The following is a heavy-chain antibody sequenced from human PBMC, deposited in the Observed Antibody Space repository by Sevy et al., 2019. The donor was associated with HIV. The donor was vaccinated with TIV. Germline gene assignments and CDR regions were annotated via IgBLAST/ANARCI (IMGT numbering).Heavy chain of an antibody. CDR1: GFTFGDYC. V-gene: IGHV3-49*03. CDR3: TRRKEAQSRFDY. J-gene: IGHJ4*02. Sequence: GGSLRLSCTASGFTFGDYCMCWFRQAPGKGLEWVAFLKSDVYGGTVDHAASVRGRFVISSDDSKTNAYLQMNDLKTEDKGVFYCTRRKEAQSRFDYWGQRALVTVSS. CDR2: LKSDVYGGTV.